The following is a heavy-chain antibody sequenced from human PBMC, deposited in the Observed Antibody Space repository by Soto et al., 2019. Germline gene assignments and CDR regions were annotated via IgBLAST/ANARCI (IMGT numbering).Heavy chain of an antibody. CDR2: ISSSSSYI. D-gene: IGHD2-21*02. V-gene: IGHV3-21*01. CDR1: GFTFSSYS. J-gene: IGHJ4*02. Sequence: NPGGSLRRSCAASGFTFSSYSMNWVRQAPGKGLEWVSSISSSSSYIYYADSVKGRFTISRDNAKNSLYLHMNSLRAEDTAVYYCARDRVFGSRGGTVVTLFNYWGQGTLVTVSS. CDR3: ARDRVFGSRGGTVVTLFNY.